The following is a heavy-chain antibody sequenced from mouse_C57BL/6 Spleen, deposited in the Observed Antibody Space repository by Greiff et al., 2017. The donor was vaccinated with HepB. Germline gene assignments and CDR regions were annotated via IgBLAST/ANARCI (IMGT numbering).Heavy chain of an antibody. D-gene: IGHD1-1*01. Sequence: QVQLQQPGAELVKPGASVKMSCKASGYTFTSYWITWVKQRPGQGLEWIGDTYPGSGSTNYNEKFKSKATLTVDTSSSTAYMQLSSLTSEDTAVYYCARPYYYGSSYDYAMDYWGQGTSVTVSS. CDR3: ARPYYYGSSYDYAMDY. CDR1: GYTFTSYW. CDR2: TYPGSGST. J-gene: IGHJ4*01. V-gene: IGHV1-55*01.